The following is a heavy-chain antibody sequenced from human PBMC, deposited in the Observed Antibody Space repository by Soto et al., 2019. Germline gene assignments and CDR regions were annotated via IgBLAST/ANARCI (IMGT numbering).Heavy chain of an antibody. CDR3: ARQGRAVSSYYFDY. CDR1: GFTFSSYA. V-gene: IGHV3-64*01. J-gene: IGHJ4*02. CDR2: ISSKGGST. Sequence: EVQLEESGGGLVQPGGAPRLSCAASGFTFSSYAMHWVRQAPGKGLEYVSAISSKGGSTYYANSVKGRFTISRDNSKNTLHLQMGSLRAEDMAVYYCARQGRAVSSYYFDYWGQGTLVTVSS. D-gene: IGHD3-10*01.